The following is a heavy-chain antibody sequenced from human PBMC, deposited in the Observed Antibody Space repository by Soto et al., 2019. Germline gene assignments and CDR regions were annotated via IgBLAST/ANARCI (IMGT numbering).Heavy chain of an antibody. Sequence: QVQLVESGGGVVQPGRSLRLSCAASGFTFSSYGMHWVRQAPGRGLEWVAVIWSDGSNKYYADSVKGRFTISRDNSKNTLYLQMNSLRAEDTAVYYCARYYYDSSGYYPLWGQGTLVTLSS. V-gene: IGHV3-33*01. CDR2: IWSDGSNK. D-gene: IGHD3-22*01. CDR1: GFTFSSYG. CDR3: ARYYYDSSGYYPL. J-gene: IGHJ4*02.